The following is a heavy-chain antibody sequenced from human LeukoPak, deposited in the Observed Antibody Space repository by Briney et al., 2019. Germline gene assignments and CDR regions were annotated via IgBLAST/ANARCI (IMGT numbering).Heavy chain of an antibody. CDR3: ARDTSRVGATGFDY. CDR2: IYCSGST. Sequence: SETLSLTCTVSGGSISSYYWSWLRQPPGKGLEGIGYIYCSGSTNYNPSLTSRVTISVDTSKNQFSLKLSSVTAADTAVYYCARDTSRVGATGFDYWGQGTLVTVSS. CDR1: GGSISSYY. J-gene: IGHJ4*02. D-gene: IGHD1-26*01. V-gene: IGHV4-59*01.